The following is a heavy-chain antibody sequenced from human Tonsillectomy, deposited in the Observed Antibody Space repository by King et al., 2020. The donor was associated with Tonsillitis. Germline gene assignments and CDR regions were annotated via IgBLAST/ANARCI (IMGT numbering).Heavy chain of an antibody. V-gene: IGHV3-21*01. CDR3: ARDRLSGDY. CDR1: GFTFSDYT. J-gene: IGHJ4*02. CDR2: INSRGRYI. D-gene: IGHD2-21*02. Sequence: QLVQSGGGLVKPGWSLRLSCAASGFTFSDYTINWVRQAPGKGLEWVSSINSRGRYIYYADSVRGRFTISRDNAKGSLFLQMNSLTAEDTAVYYCARDRLSGDYWGQGTLVTVSS.